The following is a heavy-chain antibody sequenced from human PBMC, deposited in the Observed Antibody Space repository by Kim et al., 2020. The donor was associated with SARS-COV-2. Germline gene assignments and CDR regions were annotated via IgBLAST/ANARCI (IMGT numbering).Heavy chain of an antibody. J-gene: IGHJ5*02. D-gene: IGHD5-18*01. CDR3: ARGYSYVGSWFDP. Sequence: YSQKLQGRVTITRDTSESTAYMELRSLRSEGTAVYYCARGYSYVGSWFDPWGQGTLVTVSS. V-gene: IGHV1-3*01.